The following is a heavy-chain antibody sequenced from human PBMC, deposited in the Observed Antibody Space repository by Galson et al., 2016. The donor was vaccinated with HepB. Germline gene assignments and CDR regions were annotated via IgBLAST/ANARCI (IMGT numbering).Heavy chain of an antibody. CDR3: ARDKYATGWPLDF. J-gene: IGHJ4*02. D-gene: IGHD6-19*01. V-gene: IGHV1-18*01. Sequence: APGQGLEWMAWISTFDGDTRSAQKLQGRVTMTTDTSTSTAYLELRNLRSDDTAVYYCARDKYATGWPLDFWGQGTLVTVSS. CDR2: ISTFDGDT.